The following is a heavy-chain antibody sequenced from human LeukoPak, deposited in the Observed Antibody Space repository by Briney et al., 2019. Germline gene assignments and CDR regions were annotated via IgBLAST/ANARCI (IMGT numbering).Heavy chain of an antibody. CDR2: IGASGGST. J-gene: IGHJ4*02. CDR3: AKGPDSGLRYFDY. D-gene: IGHD5-12*01. Sequence: PGGSLRLSCAASGFTFSSYAMNWVRQAPGKGLEWVSGIGASGGSTYYADSVKGRFTISRDNSKNTLYLRMNSLRAEDTAVYYCAKGPDSGLRYFDYWGQGTLVTVSS. CDR1: GFTFSSYA. V-gene: IGHV3-23*01.